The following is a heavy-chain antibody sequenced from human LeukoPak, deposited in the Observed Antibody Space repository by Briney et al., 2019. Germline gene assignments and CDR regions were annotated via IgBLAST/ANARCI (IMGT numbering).Heavy chain of an antibody. Sequence: SETLSLTCVVYGESFSGHYWTYIRQPPGKGLEWIGESTHSGSTNYNPSLKSRVTISVDRSKSQFSLKLTSVTAADTAVYYCARGRTGAAALDFWGPGTLVTVSS. CDR2: STHSGST. J-gene: IGHJ4*02. D-gene: IGHD2-2*01. V-gene: IGHV4-34*01. CDR3: ARGRTGAAALDF. CDR1: GESFSGHY.